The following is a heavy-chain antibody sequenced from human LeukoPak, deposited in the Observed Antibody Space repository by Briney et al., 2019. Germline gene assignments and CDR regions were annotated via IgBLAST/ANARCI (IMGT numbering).Heavy chain of an antibody. J-gene: IGHJ2*01. CDR2: IYFSGST. D-gene: IGHD2-2*01. V-gene: IGHV4-61*08. CDR1: GGSISS. CDR3: ARGVVPAATLGVWYFDL. Sequence: SETLSLTCTVSGGSISSFYWSWFYWSWIRQPPGKGLEWIGYIYFSGSTNYNPSLKSRVTISVDTSKNQFSLKLSSVTAADTAVYYCARGVVPAATLGVWYFDLWGRGTLVTVSS.